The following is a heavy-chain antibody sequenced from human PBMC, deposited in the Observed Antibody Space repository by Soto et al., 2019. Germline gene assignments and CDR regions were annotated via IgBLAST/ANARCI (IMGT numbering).Heavy chain of an antibody. V-gene: IGHV4-31*03. Sequence: QVQLQESGPGLVKPSQTLSLTCSVSGGSFSSDSFIWSWARQFPGKGLEWIGYINYSGTTYYNPSLRSRITMSVDTSKNQFSLNLSSVTAADTAVYYCARDHKWDGMDVWGQGTTVTVSS. CDR2: INYSGTT. J-gene: IGHJ6*02. CDR1: GGSFSSDSFI. CDR3: ARDHKWDGMDV. D-gene: IGHD1-26*01.